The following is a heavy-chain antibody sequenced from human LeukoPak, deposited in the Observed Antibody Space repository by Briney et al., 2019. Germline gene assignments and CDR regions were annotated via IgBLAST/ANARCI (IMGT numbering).Heavy chain of an antibody. CDR2: IYSGGST. D-gene: IGHD3-22*01. J-gene: IGHJ4*02. Sequence: GGSLRLSCAASGFTVSSNYMSWVRQAPGKGLEWVSVIYSGGSTYYADSVKGRFTISRDNSKNTLYLQMNSLRAEDTAVYYCARDDGSGYSPYYFDYWGQGTLVTVSS. CDR1: GFTVSSNY. CDR3: ARDDGSGYSPYYFDY. V-gene: IGHV3-53*01.